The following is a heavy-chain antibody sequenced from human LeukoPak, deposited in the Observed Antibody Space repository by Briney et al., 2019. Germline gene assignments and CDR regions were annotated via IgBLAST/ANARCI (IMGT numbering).Heavy chain of an antibody. Sequence: GGSLRLSCAASGFTFSSYAMSWVRQAPGKGLEWVSAISGSGGSTYYADSVKGWFTISRDNSKNTLYLQMNSLRAEDTAVYYCAKSGRAYGSGSYYKDYWGQGTLVTVSS. CDR2: ISGSGGST. J-gene: IGHJ4*02. V-gene: IGHV3-23*01. CDR1: GFTFSSYA. CDR3: AKSGRAYGSGSYYKDY. D-gene: IGHD3-10*01.